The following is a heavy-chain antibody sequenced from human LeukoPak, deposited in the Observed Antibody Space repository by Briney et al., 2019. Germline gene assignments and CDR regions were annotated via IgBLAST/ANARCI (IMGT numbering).Heavy chain of an antibody. D-gene: IGHD3-10*01. CDR3: ARGHIIRIYYYYYMDV. V-gene: IGHV1-18*01. CDR1: GYTFTSYG. CDR2: ISAYNGNT. Sequence: ASVKVSCKASGYTFTSYGISWVRQAPGQGLEWMGWISAYNGNTNYAQKLQGRVTMTTDTSTSTAYMELRSLRSDDTAVYYCARGHIIRIYYYYYMDVWGKGTTVTVSS. J-gene: IGHJ6*03.